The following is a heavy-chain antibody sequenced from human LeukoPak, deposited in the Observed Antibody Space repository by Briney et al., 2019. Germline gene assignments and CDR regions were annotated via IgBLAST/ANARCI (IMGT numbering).Heavy chain of an antibody. D-gene: IGHD2-15*01. V-gene: IGHV3-53*01. CDR2: IYSGGST. Sequence: QTGGSLRLSFAVSGFIVSSNYMSWVRQAPGKGLEWVSVIYSGGSTYYADSVKGRFTISRDNSKNTLYLQMNSLRAEDTAVYYCASTHLGYCSSVSCQNDYWGQGTLVTVSS. CDR1: GFIVSSNY. CDR3: ASTHLGYCSSVSCQNDY. J-gene: IGHJ4*02.